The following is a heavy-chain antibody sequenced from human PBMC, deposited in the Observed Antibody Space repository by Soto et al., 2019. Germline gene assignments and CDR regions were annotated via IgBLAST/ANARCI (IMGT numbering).Heavy chain of an antibody. V-gene: IGHV3-23*01. D-gene: IGHD1-26*01. J-gene: IGHJ5*01. CDR1: GFKFSNSG. CDR3: AKGGCPDS. CDR2: ISASGGST. Sequence: PGGSLRLSCAVSGFKFSNSGMSWVRQAPGKGLEWVSGISASGGSTYYADSVKGRFTISRDNSNSKNTLYLQMNSLRAEDTAVYYCAKGGCPDSWGQGTLVTVSS.